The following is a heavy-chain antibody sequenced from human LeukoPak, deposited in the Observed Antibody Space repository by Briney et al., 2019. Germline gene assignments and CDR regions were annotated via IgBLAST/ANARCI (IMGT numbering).Heavy chain of an antibody. J-gene: IGHJ4*02. CDR3: AKSSSSSGE. CDR2: ISGSSDKT. D-gene: IGHD6-6*01. Sequence: GGSLRLSCAASGFSFGNNGMSWVRQAPGKGLEWVSGISGSSDKTYYADSVKGRFTVFRDNSRNTLYLRLKSLRVEDTAVYYCAKSSSSSGEWGQGTLVTVSS. V-gene: IGHV3-23*01. CDR1: GFSFGNNG.